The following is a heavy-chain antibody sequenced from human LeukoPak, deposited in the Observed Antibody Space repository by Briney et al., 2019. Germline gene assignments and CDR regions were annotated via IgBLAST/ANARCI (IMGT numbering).Heavy chain of an antibody. J-gene: IGHJ4*02. V-gene: IGHV3-21*01. CDR2: ISSCSSYI. Sequence: GGSLRLSCSASAFTFSSYSMNWVRQAPGKGLKWVSSISSCSSYIYYADSVKGRFTMSRDNAKNSLYLQMNSLRAEDTAVYYCARDLVTMATGLDYWGQGTLVTVSS. CDR3: ARDLVTMATGLDY. CDR1: AFTFSSYS. D-gene: IGHD5-24*01.